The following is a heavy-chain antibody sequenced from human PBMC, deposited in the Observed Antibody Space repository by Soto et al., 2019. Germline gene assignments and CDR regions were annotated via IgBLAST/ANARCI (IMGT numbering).Heavy chain of an antibody. CDR1: GFAFSSYG. D-gene: IGHD5-18*01. V-gene: IGHV3-33*01. CDR3: ARDTYTDTAMVTGGAFDI. J-gene: IGHJ3*02. CDR2: IWYDGSNK. Sequence: GGSLRLSCAASGFAFSSYGMHWFRQAPGKGLEWVAVIWYDGSNKYYADSVKGRFTISRDNSKNTLYLQMNSLRAEDTAVYYCARDTYTDTAMVTGGAFDIWGQGTMVTVSS.